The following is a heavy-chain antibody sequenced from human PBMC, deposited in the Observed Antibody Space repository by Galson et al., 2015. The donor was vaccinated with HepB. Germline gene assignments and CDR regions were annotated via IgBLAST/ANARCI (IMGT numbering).Heavy chain of an antibody. CDR3: ARCGGPRISVSSAAFFDL. Sequence: SLRLSCAASGFTFSPYWMHWVRQVPGKGLVWVSRINADGANTWSADSVKGRFAVSRDNSRDTLFLEINRLRPDDSAVYYCARCGGPRISVSSAAFFDLWGRGTRVTVSS. CDR1: GFTFSPYW. CDR2: INADGANT. V-gene: IGHV3-74*01. D-gene: IGHD5/OR15-5a*01. J-gene: IGHJ2*01.